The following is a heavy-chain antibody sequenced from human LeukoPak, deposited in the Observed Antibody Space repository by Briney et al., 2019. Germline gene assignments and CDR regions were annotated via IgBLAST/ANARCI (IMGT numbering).Heavy chain of an antibody. Sequence: ASVKVSCKASGYTFTTDYIHWVRQAPGQGLEWLGIINPNGDLTNYAQTFQGRVTMTRDTSTTTLYMELSSLRSEDTAVYYCARDMSTRVTPISYAFDVWGQGTMVTVSS. D-gene: IGHD4-23*01. J-gene: IGHJ3*01. CDR3: ARDMSTRVTPISYAFDV. V-gene: IGHV1-46*01. CDR1: GYTFTTDY. CDR2: INPNGDLT.